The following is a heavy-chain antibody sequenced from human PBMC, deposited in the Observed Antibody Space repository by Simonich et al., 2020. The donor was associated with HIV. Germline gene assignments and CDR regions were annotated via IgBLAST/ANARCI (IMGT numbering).Heavy chain of an antibody. CDR2: NNPNSGVT. Sequence: QVQLVQSGAEVKKPGASVKVSCKASGYTFTGNYMHWVRQAPGQGLEWMGSNNPNSGVTNYAQKLQGRVTMTRDTSISTAYMELRRLKSDDTAVYYCAKSPLVGAQDDAFDIWGQGTMVTVSS. D-gene: IGHD1-26*01. V-gene: IGHV1-2*02. CDR1: GYTFTGNY. J-gene: IGHJ3*02. CDR3: AKSPLVGAQDDAFDI.